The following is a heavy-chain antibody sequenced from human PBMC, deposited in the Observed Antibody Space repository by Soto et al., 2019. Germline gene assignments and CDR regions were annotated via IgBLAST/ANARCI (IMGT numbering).Heavy chain of an antibody. CDR2: IYTSGST. J-gene: IGHJ6*02. V-gene: IGHV4-4*07. D-gene: IGHD3-10*01. CDR3: ARALPNRHGDYVMDV. CDR1: GGSISSYY. Sequence: QVQLQESGPGLVKPSETLSLTCTVSGGSISSYYWSWIRQPAGKGLEWIGRIYTSGSTNYNPSLKRRVPMSVDTSKNQFSLKLSSVTAADTAVYYCARALPNRHGDYVMDVWRQGPTVTVSS.